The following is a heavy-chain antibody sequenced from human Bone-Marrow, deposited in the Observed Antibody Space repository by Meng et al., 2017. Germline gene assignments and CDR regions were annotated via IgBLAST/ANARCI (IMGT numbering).Heavy chain of an antibody. CDR1: GSTFSSYS. J-gene: IGHJ5*02. CDR3: ASSGGSCFDP. Sequence: EVQLVECGGGLVTPVGIRRLSSAASGSTFSSYSMNWCPQAPGKGLEWVSSISSSSSYIYYADSVKGRFTISRDNAKNSLYLQMNSLRAEDTAVYYCASSGGSCFDPWGQGTLVTVSS. V-gene: IGHV3-21*01. D-gene: IGHD2-15*01. CDR2: ISSSSSYI.